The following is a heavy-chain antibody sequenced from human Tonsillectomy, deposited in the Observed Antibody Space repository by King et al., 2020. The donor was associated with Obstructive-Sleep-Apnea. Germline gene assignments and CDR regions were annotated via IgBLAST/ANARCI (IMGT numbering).Heavy chain of an antibody. CDR1: GFSFSDYS. CDR2: ISRVNNYI. V-gene: IGHV3-21*01. Sequence: VQLVESGGGLVKPGGSLRLSCAASGFSFSDYSMNWVRQAPGKGLEWVSSISRVNNYIYYADSVKGRFTISRENANNLLHLQMNGLRDDDSAIYYCARDPQAFDYWGQGTLVTGSS. J-gene: IGHJ4*02. CDR3: ARDPQAFDY.